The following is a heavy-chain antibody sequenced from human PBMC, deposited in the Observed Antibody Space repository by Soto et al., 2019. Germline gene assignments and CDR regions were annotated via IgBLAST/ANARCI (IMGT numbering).Heavy chain of an antibody. CDR2: IWYDGSNK. V-gene: IGHV3-33*01. CDR1: GFTFSSYG. Sequence: GGSLRLSCAASGFTFSSYGMHWVRQAPGKGLEWVAVIWYDGSNKYYADSVKGRFTISRDNSKNTLYLQMNSLRAEDTAVYYCARDSPQQLVAFDYWGQGTLVTVSS. J-gene: IGHJ4*02. CDR3: ARDSPQQLVAFDY. D-gene: IGHD6-13*01.